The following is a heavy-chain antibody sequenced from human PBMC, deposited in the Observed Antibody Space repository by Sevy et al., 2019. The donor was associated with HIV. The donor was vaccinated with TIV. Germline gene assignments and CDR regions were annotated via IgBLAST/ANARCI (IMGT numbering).Heavy chain of an antibody. V-gene: IGHV3-7*01. Sequence: GGSLRLSCAASGFSFSANWMNWVRQAPGKGLEWVANIKGDGSDKDYVDSVEGRFTISRDNAKKVLYLQMNSLRVEDTAVYYCAAEGCGRLESWGQGTLVTVSS. CDR2: IKGDGSDK. CDR1: GFSFSANW. D-gene: IGHD1-26*01. CDR3: AAEGCGRLES. J-gene: IGHJ4*02.